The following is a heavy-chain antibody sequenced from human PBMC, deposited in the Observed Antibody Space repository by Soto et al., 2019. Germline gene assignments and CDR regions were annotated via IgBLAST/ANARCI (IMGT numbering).Heavy chain of an antibody. CDR2: IYKSATT. D-gene: IGHD2-15*01. CDR1: GDSISTVDYF. J-gene: IGHJ5*01. Sequence: KPSETLSLTCSVSGDSISTVDYFWAWVRQPPGQALEYIGYIYKSATTYYNPSLESRVAISLDTSKSQFSLNVTSLTAADTAVYFCARGRYCLTGRCFPNWFDSWGQGTLVTVSS. CDR3: ARGRYCLTGRCFPNWFDS. V-gene: IGHV4-30-4*01.